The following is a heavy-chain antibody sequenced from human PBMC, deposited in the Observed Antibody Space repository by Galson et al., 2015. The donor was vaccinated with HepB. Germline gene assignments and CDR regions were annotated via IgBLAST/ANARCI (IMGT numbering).Heavy chain of an antibody. D-gene: IGHD2-2*03. CDR3: ASECGYCSSTRTFDY. Sequence: SLRLSCAASGFTFSDYYMSWIRQAPGKGLEWVSYISSSGSTIYYADSVKGRFTISRDNAKNSLYLQMNSLRAEDTAVYYCASECGYCSSTRTFDYWGQGTLVTVSS. CDR2: ISSSGSTI. V-gene: IGHV3-11*01. CDR1: GFTFSDYY. J-gene: IGHJ4*02.